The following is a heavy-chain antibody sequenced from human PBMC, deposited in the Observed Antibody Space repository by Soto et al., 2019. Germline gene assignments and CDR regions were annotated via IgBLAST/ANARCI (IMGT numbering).Heavy chain of an antibody. V-gene: IGHV4-39*01. CDR2: VYYRGRS. D-gene: IGHD2-8*01. CDR3: VSQRTSVLTQAYFDY. J-gene: IGHJ4*02. CDR1: GGSVSNSNYY. Sequence: SETLSLTCDVSGGSVSNSNYYWGWIRQSPGKGLEWIGSVYYRGRSYSKSSVKSRVTISVDTSKNQFSLNLNSVTASDTAVYFCVSQRTSVLTQAYFDYWGPGALVTVSS.